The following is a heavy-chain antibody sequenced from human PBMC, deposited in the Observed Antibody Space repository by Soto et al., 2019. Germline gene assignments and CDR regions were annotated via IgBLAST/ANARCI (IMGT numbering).Heavy chain of an antibody. CDR2: IDESGTVT. Sequence: PGGSLRLSCAASGFTFSNYAMSWVRQAPGKGLEWVSTIDESGTVTHYAESVEGRFTISRDNSKNTLYLQVNSLRAEDTAIYYCARNWDTSGHRIYWGQGTLVTVSS. J-gene: IGHJ4*02. CDR1: GFTFSNYA. CDR3: ARNWDTSGHRIY. V-gene: IGHV3-23*01. D-gene: IGHD3-22*01.